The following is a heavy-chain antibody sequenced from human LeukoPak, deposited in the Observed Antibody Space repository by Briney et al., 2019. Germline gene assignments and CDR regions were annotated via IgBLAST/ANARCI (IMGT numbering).Heavy chain of an antibody. CDR2: IDPSDSYT. J-gene: IGHJ5*02. CDR1: GYSFTSYW. CDR3: ARRQQLDWVDP. Sequence: GESLKFSCKGFGYSFTSYWINWVRQMPGKGLEWMGRIDPSDSYTNYSPAFQGHVTISVDKSISTAYLQWSSLKASDTAMYYCARRQQLDWVDPWSQGNRVTVSS. D-gene: IGHD6-13*01. V-gene: IGHV5-10-1*01.